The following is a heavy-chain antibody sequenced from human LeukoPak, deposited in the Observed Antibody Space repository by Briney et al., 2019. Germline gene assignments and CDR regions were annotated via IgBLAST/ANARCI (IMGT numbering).Heavy chain of an antibody. CDR3: VRTDCTGGSYYPNFDY. CDR1: GFTFSNYA. D-gene: IGHD2-15*01. V-gene: IGHV3-30*01. J-gene: IGHJ4*02. CDR2: ISYDGGNK. Sequence: PGGSLRLSCAASGFTFSNYAMHWVRQAPGKGLEWVAVISYDGGNKYYADSVKGRFTISRDNSKNTLYLQMNSLRPEDTAVYYCVRTDCTGGSYYPNFDYWGQGTLVTVSS.